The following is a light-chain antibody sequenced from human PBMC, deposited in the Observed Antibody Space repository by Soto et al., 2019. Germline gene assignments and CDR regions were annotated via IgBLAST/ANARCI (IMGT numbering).Light chain of an antibody. CDR3: QQYSRTAYS. Sequence: DIVMTQSPDSLAVSLGERATINCKSSQRVLYSSNNKNYLAWYQQKPGQPPKLIIYWASTRESGVTDRFSGSGSGTDFTLTIRSLQAEDVAGYYLQQYSRTAYSCVQGTKLESK. J-gene: IGKJ2*03. V-gene: IGKV4-1*01. CDR2: WAS. CDR1: QRVLYSSNNKNY.